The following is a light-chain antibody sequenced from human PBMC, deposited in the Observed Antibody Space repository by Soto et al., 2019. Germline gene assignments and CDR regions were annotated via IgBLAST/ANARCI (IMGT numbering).Light chain of an antibody. Sequence: EIVLTQSPATLSLSPGERATLSCRASQSVSNYLVWYQQKLGQAPRLLIYDASNRATGVPARFSGSGSGTDFTLTISSLEPEDFAVYYCQQRNNWPLFTFGPGTKVDIK. J-gene: IGKJ3*01. CDR2: DAS. CDR1: QSVSNY. V-gene: IGKV3-11*01. CDR3: QQRNNWPLFT.